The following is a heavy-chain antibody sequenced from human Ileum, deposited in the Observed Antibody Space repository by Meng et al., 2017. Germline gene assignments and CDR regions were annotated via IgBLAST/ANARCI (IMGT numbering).Heavy chain of an antibody. D-gene: IGHD3-10*01. J-gene: IGHJ4*02. CDR2: IHHSGTT. CDR3: ARGVVSGSHYNTY. V-gene: IGHV4-4*02. Sequence: QVQLQESGPGLVKPSRTLSLTCAVSGGSISSTIWWIWVRQPPEKGVGWIGEIHHSGTTNYSPSLKSRLTISVDKSKNQFSLKLQSVTAADTAVYFCARGVVSGSHYNTYWGQGILVTVSS. CDR1: GGSISSTIW.